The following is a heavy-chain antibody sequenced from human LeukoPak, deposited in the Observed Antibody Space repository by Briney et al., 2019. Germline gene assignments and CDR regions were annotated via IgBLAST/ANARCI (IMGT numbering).Heavy chain of an antibody. CDR3: ARGVVGATVDAFDI. D-gene: IGHD1-26*01. CDR1: GGSISGSY. CDR2: MYNSGST. Sequence: SETLSLTCTVSGGSISGSYWSWIRQPPGKGLEWIAYMYNSGSTNYNPSLKSRVTISIDTSKNQFSLKLSSLTAADTAIYYCARGVVGATVDAFDIWGQGTMVTVSS. J-gene: IGHJ3*02. V-gene: IGHV4-59*01.